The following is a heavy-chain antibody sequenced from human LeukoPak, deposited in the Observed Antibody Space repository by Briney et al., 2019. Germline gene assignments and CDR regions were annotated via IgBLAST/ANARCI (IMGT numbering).Heavy chain of an antibody. D-gene: IGHD1-26*01. J-gene: IGHJ4*02. V-gene: IGHV1-69*05. CDR3: ARGVIVAATHFDN. CDR2: IIPFLGTE. Sequence: ASVKVSCKASGYTFTSYGISWVRQAPGQGLEWMGDIIPFLGTEHYAQKFQGRVTITTDESTSTGYVELSSLRSEDTAIYYCARGVIVAATHFDNWGQGTLVTVSS. CDR1: GYTFTSYG.